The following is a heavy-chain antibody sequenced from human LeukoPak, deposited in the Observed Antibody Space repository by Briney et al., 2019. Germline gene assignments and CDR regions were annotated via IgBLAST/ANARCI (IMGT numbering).Heavy chain of an antibody. V-gene: IGHV4-61*01. Sequence: PSETLSLTCTVSGGIISSTTYYWSWIRQPPGKGLEWIGYIYYSGSTNYNPSLKSRVTISVDTSKNQFSLKLSSVTAADTAVYYCARIPSRSGGFDYWGQGTLVTVSS. CDR2: IYYSGST. CDR3: ARIPSRSGGFDY. CDR1: GGIISSTTYY. J-gene: IGHJ4*02. D-gene: IGHD1-26*01.